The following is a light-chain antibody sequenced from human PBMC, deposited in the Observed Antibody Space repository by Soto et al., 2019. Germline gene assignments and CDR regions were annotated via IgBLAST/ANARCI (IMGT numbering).Light chain of an antibody. CDR3: RSYTSSRTLGV. Sequence: QSVLTQPASGSGSPGQSSTISCTGTSSDVGGYNYVSWYQQHPGKAPKLMIYVVSNRPSGVSNRFSGSKSGNTASLTISGLQAEDEADYYCRSYTSSRTLGVFGGGTELTVL. CDR2: VVS. V-gene: IGLV2-14*01. CDR1: SSDVGGYNY. J-gene: IGLJ3*02.